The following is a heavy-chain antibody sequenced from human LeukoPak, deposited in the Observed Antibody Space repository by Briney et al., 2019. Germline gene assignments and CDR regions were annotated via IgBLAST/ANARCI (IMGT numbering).Heavy chain of an antibody. V-gene: IGHV4-4*02. D-gene: IGHD1-1*01. CDR3: ARSDDRYFDC. CDR2: IFHSGFT. Sequence: SGTLSLTCAVSGDSISSAHWWSWVRQPPGKGLEWIAEIFHSGFTNYNPSLDSRVTISVDKSKNQFSLTLSSVTAAATAVYYCARSDDRYFDCWGQGTLVTVSS. J-gene: IGHJ4*02. CDR1: GDSISSAHW.